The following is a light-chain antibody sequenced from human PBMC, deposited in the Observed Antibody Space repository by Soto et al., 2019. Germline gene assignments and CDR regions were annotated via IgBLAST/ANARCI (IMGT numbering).Light chain of an antibody. CDR3: AAWDDSLSGLVV. Sequence: QSVLTQPPSASGTPGQRVTISCSGSSSNIESNYVYWYQQLPGTAPKLLIYSNNQRPSGVPDRFSGSKSGTSASLAISGLRSEDEADYYCAAWDDSLSGLVVFGGGTKVTVL. V-gene: IGLV1-47*02. CDR2: SNN. J-gene: IGLJ2*01. CDR1: SSNIESNY.